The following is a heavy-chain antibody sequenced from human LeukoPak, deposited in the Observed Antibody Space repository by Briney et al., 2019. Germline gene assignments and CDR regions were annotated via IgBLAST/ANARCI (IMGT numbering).Heavy chain of an antibody. V-gene: IGHV3-53*01. Sequence: GGSLRLSCAASGFTFSSYGMSWVRQAPGRGLEWVSFIYADGNTYYADSVKGRFTISRDISKNEVYLQMSSLRPEDTAVYYCARDSYGDANFDSWGQGTLVTVSS. CDR3: ARDSYGDANFDS. D-gene: IGHD4-17*01. CDR1: GFTFSSYG. J-gene: IGHJ4*02. CDR2: IYADGNT.